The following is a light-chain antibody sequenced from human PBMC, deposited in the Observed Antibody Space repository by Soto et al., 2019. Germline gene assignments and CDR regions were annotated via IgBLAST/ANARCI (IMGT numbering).Light chain of an antibody. V-gene: IGKV3-15*01. Sequence: ETVMTQSPVTLSVSPGDTATLSCRASQRVSNHFAWYQQKPGQAPRFLIYAASTRAAGVPVRFSGSGSETEFTLTIRSLQSEDFALYYCHQYNNWPWTFGQGTKVDI. CDR2: AAS. CDR1: QRVSNH. CDR3: HQYNNWPWT. J-gene: IGKJ1*01.